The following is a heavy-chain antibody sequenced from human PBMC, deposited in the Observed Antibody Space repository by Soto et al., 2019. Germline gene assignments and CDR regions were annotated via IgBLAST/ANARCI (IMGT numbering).Heavy chain of an antibody. J-gene: IGHJ5*02. CDR2: INSDGSST. CDR3: AREYYDFWSGYFWFDP. D-gene: IGHD3-3*01. V-gene: IGHV3-74*01. Sequence: EVQLVESGGGLVQPGGSLRLSCAASGFTFSSYWMHWVRQAPGKGLVWVSRINSDGSSTSYADSVKGRFTISRDNAKNTMYLQMNSLRAEDTAVYYCAREYYDFWSGYFWFDPWGQGTLVTVSS. CDR1: GFTFSSYW.